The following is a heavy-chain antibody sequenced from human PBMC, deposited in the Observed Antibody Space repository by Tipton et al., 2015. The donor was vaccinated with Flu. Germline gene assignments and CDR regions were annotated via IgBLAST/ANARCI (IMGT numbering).Heavy chain of an antibody. CDR1: GGSISSSSYY. CDR2: IYYSGST. D-gene: IGHD1-26*01. CDR3: ARGGSYYVSPFDY. Sequence: TLSLTCTVSGGSISSSSYYWGWIRQPPGKGLEWIGSIYYSGSTYYNPSLKSRVTISVDTSKNQFSLKLSSVTAADTAVYYCARGGSYYVSPFDYWGQGTLVTVSS. J-gene: IGHJ4*02. V-gene: IGHV4-39*01.